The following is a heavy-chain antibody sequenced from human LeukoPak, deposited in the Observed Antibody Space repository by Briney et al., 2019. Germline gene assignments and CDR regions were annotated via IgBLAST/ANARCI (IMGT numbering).Heavy chain of an antibody. J-gene: IGHJ4*02. Sequence: ASVKVSCKASGYTFTSYGISWVRQAPGQGLEWMGWISAYNGNINYAQKLQGRVTMTTDTSTSTASMELRSLRSDDTAVYYCARGKDYYASSGYYFDYWGQGTLVTVSS. D-gene: IGHD3-22*01. CDR2: ISAYNGNI. CDR1: GYTFTSYG. CDR3: ARGKDYYASSGYYFDY. V-gene: IGHV1-18*01.